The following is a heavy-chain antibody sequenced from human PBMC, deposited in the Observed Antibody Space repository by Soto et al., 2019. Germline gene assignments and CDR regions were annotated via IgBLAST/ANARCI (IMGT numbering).Heavy chain of an antibody. V-gene: IGHV1-8*01. Sequence: QVQLVQSGAEVKKPGASVKVSCKASGYTFTSYDINWVRQATGQGLEWMGWMNPNSGNTGYAQKFQGRVTMTRNTSISTAYMELSSLRSEDTAVYYCASANYGATRGRLYYYMDVWGKGTTVTVSS. D-gene: IGHD4-17*01. CDR3: ASANYGATRGRLYYYMDV. J-gene: IGHJ6*03. CDR2: MNPNSGNT. CDR1: GYTFTSYD.